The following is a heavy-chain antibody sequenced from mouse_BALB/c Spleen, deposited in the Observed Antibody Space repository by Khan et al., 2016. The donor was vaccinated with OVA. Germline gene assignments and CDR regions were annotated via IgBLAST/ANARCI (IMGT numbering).Heavy chain of an antibody. V-gene: IGHV1S137*01. J-gene: IGHJ2*01. CDR2: ISTYSGST. CDR1: GYTFTDYA. CDR3: ACPAYDGYYDY. D-gene: IGHD2-3*01. Sequence: QVQLQQSGPELVRPGVSVKISCKGSGYTFTDYAMYWVKQSHAKSLEWIGLISTYSGSTNYNQKFKGKVTMTVDKSSSAAYMELARLTSEDSAIYYCACPAYDGYYDYWGQGTALTVSS.